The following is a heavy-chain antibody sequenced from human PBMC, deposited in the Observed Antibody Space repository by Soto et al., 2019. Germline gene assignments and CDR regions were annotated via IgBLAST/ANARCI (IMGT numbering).Heavy chain of an antibody. D-gene: IGHD3-3*01. Sequence: PGGSLRLSCTASGFPCVDYTMHWVRQATGKGLEWVSLISWDGGSTYYADSVKGRFTISRDNSKNSLYLQMNSLRTEDTALYYCAKAITIFGVVNYGMDVWGQGTTVTVSS. J-gene: IGHJ6*02. CDR2: ISWDGGST. V-gene: IGHV3-43*01. CDR1: GFPCVDYT. CDR3: AKAITIFGVVNYGMDV.